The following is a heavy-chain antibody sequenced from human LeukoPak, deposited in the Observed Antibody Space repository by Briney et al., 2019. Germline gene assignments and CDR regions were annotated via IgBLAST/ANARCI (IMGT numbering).Heavy chain of an antibody. CDR3: ARGSVAGTTTNDY. D-gene: IGHD6-19*01. CDR2: INPNSGGT. Sequence: ASVKVSCKASGYTFTDYYMHWVRQAPGQGLEWMGWINPNSGGTNYAQKFQGRVTMTRDTSISTAYMELSRLRSDDTAVYYCARGSVAGTTTNDYWGQGTLVTVSS. J-gene: IGHJ4*02. CDR1: GYTFTDYY. V-gene: IGHV1-2*02.